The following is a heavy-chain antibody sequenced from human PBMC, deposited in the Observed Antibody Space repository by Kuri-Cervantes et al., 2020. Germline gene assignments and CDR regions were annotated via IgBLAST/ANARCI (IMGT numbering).Heavy chain of an antibody. J-gene: IGHJ4*02. CDR2: IYHSGST. Sequence: SATLSLTCAVSGGSISSGGYSWSWIRQPPGKGLEWIGYIYHSGSTYYNPSLKSRVTISVDRSKNQFSLKLSSVTAADTAVYYCARAVNSSSSVFVFRAGYFDDWGQGTLVTVSS. V-gene: IGHV4-30-2*01. CDR1: GGSISSGGYS. D-gene: IGHD6-6*01. CDR3: ARAVNSSSSVFVFRAGYFDD.